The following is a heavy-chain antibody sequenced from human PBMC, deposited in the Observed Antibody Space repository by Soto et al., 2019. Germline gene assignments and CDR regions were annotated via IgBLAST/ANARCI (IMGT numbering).Heavy chain of an antibody. CDR2: ISADGSDK. Sequence: QVQLVESGGGVVQPGRPLRLSCAASEFTFSNFGMHWVRQAPGKGLEWVAAISADGSDKYFSGSVKGRFTISRDNSKNTLFLQMNSLRVEDTAVYYCVKGSDVARQELDYWGQGTLVTVSS. CDR1: EFTFSNFG. CDR3: VKGSDVARQELDY. D-gene: IGHD3-3*01. V-gene: IGHV3-30*18. J-gene: IGHJ4*02.